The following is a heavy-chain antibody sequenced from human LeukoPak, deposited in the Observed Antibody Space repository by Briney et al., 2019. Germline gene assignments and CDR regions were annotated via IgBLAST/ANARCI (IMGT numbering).Heavy chain of an antibody. V-gene: IGHV3-30*02. CDR2: IRYDGSNK. J-gene: IGHJ4*02. CDR3: AKGHSWSGRGSIDY. Sequence: PGGSLRLSCAASGFTFSSYGMHWVRQAPGKGLEWVAFIRYDGSNKYYADSVKGRFTISRDNSKNTLYLQMNSLRAEDTAVYYCAKGHSWSGRGSIDYWGQGTLVTVSS. D-gene: IGHD6-13*01. CDR1: GFTFSSYG.